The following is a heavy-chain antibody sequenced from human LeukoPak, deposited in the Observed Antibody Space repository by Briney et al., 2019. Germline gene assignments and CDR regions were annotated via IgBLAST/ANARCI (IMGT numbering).Heavy chain of an antibody. D-gene: IGHD7-27*01. CDR1: GFAFNTYT. CDR2: INTKSKTM. CDR3: VRDRNWGFDY. V-gene: IGHV3-48*01. Sequence: LPGGSLRLSCAASGFAFNTYTMNWVRQAPGKGLDWVSFINTKSKTMYYTDSVRGRFTISRDNTKNSLYLQMSSLRAEDTALYYCVRDRNWGFDYWGQGTLVTVSS. J-gene: IGHJ4*02.